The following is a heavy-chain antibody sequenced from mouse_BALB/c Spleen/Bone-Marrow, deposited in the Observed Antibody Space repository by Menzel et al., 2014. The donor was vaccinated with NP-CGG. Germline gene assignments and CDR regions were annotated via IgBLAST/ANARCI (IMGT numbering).Heavy chain of an antibody. CDR3: ARDYDYDH. V-gene: IGHV5-6-3*01. Sequence: EVKLVESGGGLVQPGGSLKLSCAASGFTFSSYGMSWVRQTPDKRLELVATINSNGGSTYYPDSVKGRFTISRDNAKNTLYLQMSSLKSEDTAMYYCARDYDYDHWGQGTTLTVSS. CDR1: GFTFSSYG. CDR2: INSNGGST. D-gene: IGHD2-4*01. J-gene: IGHJ2*01.